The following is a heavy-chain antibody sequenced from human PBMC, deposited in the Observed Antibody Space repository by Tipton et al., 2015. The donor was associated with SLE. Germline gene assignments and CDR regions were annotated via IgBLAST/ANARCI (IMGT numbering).Heavy chain of an antibody. CDR1: GFTFSSYA. Sequence: RSLRLSCAASGFTFSSYAMHWVRQAPGKGLEWVAVISYDGSNKYYADSVKGRFTISRDNSKNTLYLQMSSLRAEDTAVYYCVKDRDGGYYDSWGQGTLVTVSS. V-gene: IGHV3-30*14. CDR2: ISYDGSNK. D-gene: IGHD3-10*01. J-gene: IGHJ4*02. CDR3: VKDRDGGYYDS.